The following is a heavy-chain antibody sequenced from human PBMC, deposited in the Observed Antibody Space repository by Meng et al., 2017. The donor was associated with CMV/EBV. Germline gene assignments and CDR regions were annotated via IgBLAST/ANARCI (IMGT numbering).Heavy chain of an antibody. V-gene: IGHV3-48*04. J-gene: IGHJ6*02. CDR2: ISSSSSTI. Sequence: GESLKISCAASGFTFSSYSMNWVRQAPGKGLEWVSYISSSSSTIYYADSVKGRFTISRDNDKNSLYLKMNSLRAEDTAVYYCARDHCSSTSCYLLYYYYGMDVWGQGTTVTVSS. CDR3: ARDHCSSTSCYLLYYYYGMDV. D-gene: IGHD2-2*01. CDR1: GFTFSSYS.